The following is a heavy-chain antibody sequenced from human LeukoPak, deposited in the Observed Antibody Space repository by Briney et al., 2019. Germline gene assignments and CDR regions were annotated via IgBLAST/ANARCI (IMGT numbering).Heavy chain of an antibody. CDR2: IYYSGST. V-gene: IGHV4-59*01. Sequence: PSETLSLTCTVSGGSISSYYWSWIRQPPGKGLEWIGYIYYSGSTNYNPSLKSRVTISVDTSKNQFSLKLSSVTAADTAVYYCAGGGDGYCSGGSCYCFDYWGQGTLVTVSS. CDR1: GGSISSYY. D-gene: IGHD2-15*01. J-gene: IGHJ4*02. CDR3: AGGGDGYCSGGSCYCFDY.